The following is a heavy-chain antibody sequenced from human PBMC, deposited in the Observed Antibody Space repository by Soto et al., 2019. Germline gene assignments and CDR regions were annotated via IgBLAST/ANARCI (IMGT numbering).Heavy chain of an antibody. J-gene: IGHJ4*02. CDR2: ISGSGYNT. Sequence: QPGGSLRLSCAVSGFSFSSYAMSWVRQAPGKGLEWVSSISGSGYNTYYADYVKGRFTISRDSSKNILYLHMNSLRGEDTAVYYCAKDRPWNGIAALPHFDDWGQGTLVTVSS. CDR3: AKDRPWNGIAALPHFDD. D-gene: IGHD6-6*01. V-gene: IGHV3-23*01. CDR1: GFSFSSYA.